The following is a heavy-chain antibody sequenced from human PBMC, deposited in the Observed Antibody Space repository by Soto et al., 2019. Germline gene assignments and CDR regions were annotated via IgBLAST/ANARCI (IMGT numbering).Heavy chain of an antibody. V-gene: IGHV3-30*18. CDR2: LSFDGSEK. Sequence: QVQLVESGGGVVQPGRSLRLSCGASGFTFNNSGMHWVRQVPGKGLEWVAVLSFDGSEKYYADSVKGRFTISRDNSRNTSYLHMNSLRIEHAAVYHCVKDRVPGAYGHYYGMDVWGQGTTVTVSS. D-gene: IGHD4-17*01. J-gene: IGHJ6*02. CDR3: VKDRVPGAYGHYYGMDV. CDR1: GFTFNNSG.